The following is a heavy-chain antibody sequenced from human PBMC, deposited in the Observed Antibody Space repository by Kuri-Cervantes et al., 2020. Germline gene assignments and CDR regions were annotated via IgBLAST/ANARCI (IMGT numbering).Heavy chain of an antibody. Sequence: SETLSLTCAVYGGPFSGYYWTWVRQPPGKGLEWIGEMKHSGSTNYNPSLKSRVTISVDTSKNQFSLNLSSVTAADTAVYYCAIDQGSYYGSGSYSVSFFFDLWGRGTLVTVSS. D-gene: IGHD3-10*01. V-gene: IGHV4-34*01. CDR2: MKHSGST. CDR3: AIDQGSYYGSGSYSVSFFFDL. J-gene: IGHJ2*01. CDR1: GGPFSGYY.